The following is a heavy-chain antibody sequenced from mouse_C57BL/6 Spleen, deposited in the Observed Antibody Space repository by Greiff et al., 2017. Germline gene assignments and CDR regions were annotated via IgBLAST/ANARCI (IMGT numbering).Heavy chain of an antibody. D-gene: IGHD2-1*01. CDR1: GYAFSSSW. J-gene: IGHJ2*01. CDR3: ARDYYGNYVDY. Sequence: QVQLQQSGPELVKPGASVKISCKASGYAFSSSWMNWVKQRPGKGLEWIGRIYPGDGDTNYNGKFKGKATLTADKSSSTAYMQLSSLTSEDSAVYFCARDYYGNYVDYWGQGTNLTVSS. V-gene: IGHV1-82*01. CDR2: IYPGDGDT.